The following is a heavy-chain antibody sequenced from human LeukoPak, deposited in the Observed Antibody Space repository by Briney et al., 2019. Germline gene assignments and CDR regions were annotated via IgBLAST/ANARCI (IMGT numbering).Heavy chain of an antibody. D-gene: IGHD6-13*01. V-gene: IGHV3-21*01. Sequence: GGSLRLSCAASGFTFSSYSMNWVRQAPGKGLEWVSSISSSGSYIYYADSEKGRFTISRDNAKNSLYLQMNSLRAEDTAVYYCARDLSLVAAAVRYYYYGMDVWGQGTTVTVSS. CDR2: ISSSGSYI. CDR3: ARDLSLVAAAVRYYYYGMDV. J-gene: IGHJ6*02. CDR1: GFTFSSYS.